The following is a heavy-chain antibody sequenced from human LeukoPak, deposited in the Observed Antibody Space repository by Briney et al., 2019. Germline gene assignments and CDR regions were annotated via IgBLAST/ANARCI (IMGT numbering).Heavy chain of an antibody. D-gene: IGHD3-22*01. CDR3: ARDSSGYLAADDPFDF. J-gene: IGHJ3*01. CDR2: MNPNSGDT. CDR1: GYTFASSD. V-gene: IGHV1-8*01. Sequence: ASVKVSCKASGYTFASSDINWVRQANGQGLEWMGWMNPNSGDTGYAQKFQGRVSMTGSTSINTAYMELSSLTSDDTAVYYCARDSSGYLAADDPFDFWGQGTVVTVSS.